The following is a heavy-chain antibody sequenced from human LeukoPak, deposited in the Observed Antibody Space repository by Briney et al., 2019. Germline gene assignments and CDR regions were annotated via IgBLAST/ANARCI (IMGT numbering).Heavy chain of an antibody. J-gene: IGHJ3*02. CDR2: MSGSGGST. Sequence: PGGSLRLSCAASGFTFSSYAMSWVRQAPGKGLEGVSGMSGSGGSTYYADSVKGRFTISRDNSRNTLYLQMNTLRAEDTAVYYCAKDREYSYVYDAFDIWGQGTLVTVSS. CDR3: AKDREYSYVYDAFDI. D-gene: IGHD3-16*01. V-gene: IGHV3-23*01. CDR1: GFTFSSYA.